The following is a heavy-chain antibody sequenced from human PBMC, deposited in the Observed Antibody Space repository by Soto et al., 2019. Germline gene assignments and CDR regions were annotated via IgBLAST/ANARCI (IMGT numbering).Heavy chain of an antibody. CDR2: ISGSGGNT. D-gene: IGHD3-3*01. CDR1: GFTFSNYA. CDR3: AKATSPTVFGVDSRFDS. J-gene: IGHJ4*02. Sequence: EVQLLESGGDFLQPGGSLRLSCAASGFTFSNYALSWVRQAPGKGLEWVSTISGSGGNTYYADSVKGRFTISRDNSQKMMFLQMSSLRAEDTAMYYCAKATSPTVFGVDSRFDSWGQGTPITVSS. V-gene: IGHV3-23*01.